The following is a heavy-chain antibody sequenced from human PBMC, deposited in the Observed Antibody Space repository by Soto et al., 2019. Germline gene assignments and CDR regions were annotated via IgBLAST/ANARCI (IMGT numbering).Heavy chain of an antibody. V-gene: IGHV4-59*01. CDR2: IYYSGST. D-gene: IGHD2-8*01. J-gene: IGHJ5*02. CDR3: ERARDCTNGVCHALTWFDP. CDR1: GGSISSYY. Sequence: SETLSVTCTVSGGSISSYYWSWIRQPPGKGLEWIGYIYYSGSTNYNPSLKSRVTISVETSKNQFSLKLSSVTAEDKAVYYCERARDCTNGVCHALTWFDPRGQGTIVAVYS.